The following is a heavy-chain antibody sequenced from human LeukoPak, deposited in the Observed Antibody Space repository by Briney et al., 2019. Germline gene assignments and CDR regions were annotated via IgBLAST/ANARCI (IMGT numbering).Heavy chain of an antibody. V-gene: IGHV1-46*03. J-gene: IGHJ4*02. CDR2: INSGGGST. Sequence: ASVKVSCKASGYTFTNYYVHWVRQAPGQGLEWMGIINSGGGSTSNAQKFQGRVTMTRDTSTSTVYMELSSLRFEDTAVYYCARGTYYHDSSDLDHWGQGTLVTVSS. CDR3: ARGTYYHDSSDLDH. CDR1: GYTFTNYY. D-gene: IGHD3-22*01.